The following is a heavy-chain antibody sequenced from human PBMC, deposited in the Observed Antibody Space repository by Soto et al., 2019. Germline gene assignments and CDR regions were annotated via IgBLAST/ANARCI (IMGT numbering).Heavy chain of an antibody. Sequence: SGTQSITCTVSVRTLSGYFWCWILLPPEKGLEWIASIHYSGSSNSNPSLKSRVTISVDTSKNQFSLKLSSVTAADTAVYYCARHSNEYRKSLDYSGQGTLVTVSS. CDR3: ARHSNEYRKSLDY. CDR1: VRTLSGYF. D-gene: IGHD1-1*01. V-gene: IGHV4-59*08. CDR2: IHYSGSS. J-gene: IGHJ4*02.